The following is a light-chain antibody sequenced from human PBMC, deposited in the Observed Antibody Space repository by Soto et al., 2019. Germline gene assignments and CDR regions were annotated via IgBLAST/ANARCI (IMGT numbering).Light chain of an antibody. CDR1: QSVSSY. V-gene: IGKV3-11*01. CDR2: DTS. CDR3: QQRQYWPPIT. J-gene: IGKJ5*01. Sequence: VLRRSRKPLTLSRGEKPTQSCRASQSVSSYLAWYQQKPGQAPRLLIYDTSNRATGVPARFSGSGSGTDFTLTISSLEPEDCAIYYCQQRQYWPPITFGQGTRLEIK.